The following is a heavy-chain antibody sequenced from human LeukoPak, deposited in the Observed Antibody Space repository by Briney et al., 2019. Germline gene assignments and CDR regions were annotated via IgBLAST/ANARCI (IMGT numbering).Heavy chain of an antibody. CDR1: GFTFSNYV. CDR2: ITGSGGNT. CDR3: AKWGDYDVLTGYYVSDY. J-gene: IGHJ4*02. D-gene: IGHD3-9*01. Sequence: GGSLRLSCAASGFTFSNYVMSWVRQAPGKGLEWVSAITGSGGNTYYADSVKGRFTISRDNSKNTVFLQMNSLRAEDTAVYYCAKWGDYDVLTGYYVSDYWGQGTLVTVSS. V-gene: IGHV3-23*01.